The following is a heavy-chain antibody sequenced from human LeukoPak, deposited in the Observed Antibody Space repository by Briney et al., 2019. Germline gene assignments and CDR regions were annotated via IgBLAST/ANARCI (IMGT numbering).Heavy chain of an antibody. CDR2: IYTSGST. D-gene: IGHD3-22*01. CDR1: GGSISSGSYY. Sequence: PSQTLSLXCTVSGGSISSGSYYWSWIRQPAGKGLEWIGRIYTSGSTNYNPSLKSRVTISVDTSKNQFSLKLSSVTAADTAVYYCARGTYYYDRFDYWGQGTLVTVSS. CDR3: ARGTYYYDRFDY. J-gene: IGHJ4*02. V-gene: IGHV4-61*02.